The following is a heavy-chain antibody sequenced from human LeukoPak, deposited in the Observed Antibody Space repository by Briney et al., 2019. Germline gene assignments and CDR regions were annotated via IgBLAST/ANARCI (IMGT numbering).Heavy chain of an antibody. Sequence: ASVKVSCKASGYTFTGYYMHWVRQAPGQGLEWMGWINPNSGGTNYAQKFQGRVTMTGDTSISTAYMELSRLRSDDTAVYYCAREYSGYDYEGDYWGQGTLVTVSS. CDR1: GYTFTGYY. CDR2: INPNSGGT. V-gene: IGHV1-2*02. D-gene: IGHD5-12*01. J-gene: IGHJ4*02. CDR3: AREYSGYDYEGDY.